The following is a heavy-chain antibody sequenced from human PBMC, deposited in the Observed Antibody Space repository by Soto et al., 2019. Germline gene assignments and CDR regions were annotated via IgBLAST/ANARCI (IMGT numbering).Heavy chain of an antibody. V-gene: IGHV3-43*01. CDR1: GFTFDDHT. CDR2: ITWDGESS. Sequence: PGRSLRLSCVGSGFTFDDHTMHWVRQVADKGLEWVSLITWDGESSFYADSVKGRFTISRDNSKRSLSLQRNSLRIEDTALYYCAKEKNRTYDSWGQGTLVTVSS. CDR3: AKEKNRTYDS. J-gene: IGHJ4*02.